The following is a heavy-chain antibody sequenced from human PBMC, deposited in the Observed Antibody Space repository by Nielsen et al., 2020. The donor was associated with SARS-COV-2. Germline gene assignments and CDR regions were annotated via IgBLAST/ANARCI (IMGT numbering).Heavy chain of an antibody. J-gene: IGHJ4*02. V-gene: IGHV3-30*03. CDR2: ISYDGSNK. CDR1: GFTFDDYA. D-gene: IGHD3-3*01. Sequence: GGSLRLSCAASGFTFDDYAMHWVRQAPGKGLEWVAVISYDGSNKYYADSVKGRFTISRDNSKNTLYLQMNSLRAEDTAVYYCALISGFWDYWGQGTLVTVSS. CDR3: ALISGFWDY.